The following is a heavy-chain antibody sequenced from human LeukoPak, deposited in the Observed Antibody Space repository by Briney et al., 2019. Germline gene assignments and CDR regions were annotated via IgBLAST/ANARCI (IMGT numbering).Heavy chain of an antibody. V-gene: IGHV3-48*01. CDR2: VGIDSGNT. D-gene: IGHD5-24*01. Sequence: PGGSLRLSCAASGFPFSDYSMNWVRQAPGKGLEWISYVGIDSGNTYYADPVKGRFTISADKAKNSLVLQMNSLRVEDTAVYYCARDYKYAFDNWGQGTLVTVSS. CDR1: GFPFSDYS. J-gene: IGHJ4*02. CDR3: ARDYKYAFDN.